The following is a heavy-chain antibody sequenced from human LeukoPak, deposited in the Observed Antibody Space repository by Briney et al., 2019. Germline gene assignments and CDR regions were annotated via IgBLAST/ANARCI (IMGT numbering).Heavy chain of an antibody. CDR1: GDSVSSNSAA. CDR3: ARVGDYYDSSGLEDAFDI. V-gene: IGHV6-1*01. D-gene: IGHD3-22*01. J-gene: IGHJ3*02. CDR2: TYYRSKWYN. Sequence: SQTLSLTCAISGDSVSSNSAAWNWIRQSPSRGLEWLRRTYYRSKWYNDYAVSVKSRITINPDTSKNQFSLQLNSVTPEDTAVYYCARVGDYYDSSGLEDAFDIWGQGTMVTVSS.